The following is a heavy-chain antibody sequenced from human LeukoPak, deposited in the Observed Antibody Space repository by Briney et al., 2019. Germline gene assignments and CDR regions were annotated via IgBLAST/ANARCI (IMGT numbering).Heavy chain of an antibody. CDR1: GFTFSSYA. CDR2: ISSNGGST. CDR3: ARQVYDFWSGYYSDY. Sequence: PGGSLRLSCAASGFTFSSYAMHWVRQAPGKGLEYVSAISSNGGSTYYANSVKGRFTISRDNSKNTLYLQMGSLRAEDMAVYYCARQVYDFWSGYYSDYWGQGTLVIVS. D-gene: IGHD3-3*01. V-gene: IGHV3-64*01. J-gene: IGHJ4*02.